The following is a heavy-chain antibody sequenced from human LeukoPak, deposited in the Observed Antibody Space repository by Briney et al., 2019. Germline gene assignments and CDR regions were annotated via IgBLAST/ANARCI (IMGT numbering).Heavy chain of an antibody. CDR1: GGSISNKY. CDR2: IYYSGST. J-gene: IGHJ6*03. Sequence: SETLSLTCTVSGGSISNKYWSWIRQPPGKGLEWIGYIYYSGSTNYNPSLKSRVTISVDTSKNQFSLKLSSVTAADTAVYYCARGYGYSTSWQANYYMDVWGKGTTVTVSS. D-gene: IGHD6-6*01. CDR3: ARGYGYSTSWQANYYMDV. V-gene: IGHV4-59*08.